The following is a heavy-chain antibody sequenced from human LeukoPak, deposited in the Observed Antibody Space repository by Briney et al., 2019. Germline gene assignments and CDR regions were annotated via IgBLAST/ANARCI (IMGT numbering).Heavy chain of an antibody. CDR3: ARGPGYGHYFDY. CDR2: IRSKANSYAT. J-gene: IGHJ4*02. Sequence: GGSLRLSCAASGFTFSGSAMHWVRQASGKGLEWVGRIRSKANSYATGYAASVKGRFTISRDDSKNTAYLQMNSLRDEDTAVYYCARGPGYGHYFDYWGQGALVTVSS. D-gene: IGHD5-12*01. CDR1: GFTFSGSA. V-gene: IGHV3-73*01.